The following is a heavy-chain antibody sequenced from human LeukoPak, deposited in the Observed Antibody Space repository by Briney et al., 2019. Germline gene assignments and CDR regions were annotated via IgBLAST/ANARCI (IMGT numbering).Heavy chain of an antibody. CDR1: GYTFTGYY. Sequence: ASVKVSCKASGYTFTGYYMHWVRQAPGQGLEWMGWINPNSGGTNYAQKFQGRVTMIRDTSISTAYMELSRLRSDDTAVYYCARTRGYGDFYFDYWGQGTLVTVSS. CDR2: INPNSGGT. CDR3: ARTRGYGDFYFDY. V-gene: IGHV1-2*02. J-gene: IGHJ4*02. D-gene: IGHD4-17*01.